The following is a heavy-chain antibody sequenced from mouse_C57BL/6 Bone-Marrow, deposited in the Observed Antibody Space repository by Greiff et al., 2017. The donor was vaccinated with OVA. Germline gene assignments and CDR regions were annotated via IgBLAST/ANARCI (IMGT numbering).Heavy chain of an antibody. D-gene: IGHD4-1*01. CDR1: GYTFTSYW. CDR3: ARIRWGFAY. V-gene: IGHV1-50*01. CDR2: IDPSDSYT. J-gene: IGHJ3*01. Sequence: QQSCKASGYTFTSYWMQWVKQRPGQGLEWIGEIDPSDSYTNYNQKFKGKATLTVDTSSSTAYMQLSSLTSEDSAVYYCARIRWGFAYWGQGTLVTVSA.